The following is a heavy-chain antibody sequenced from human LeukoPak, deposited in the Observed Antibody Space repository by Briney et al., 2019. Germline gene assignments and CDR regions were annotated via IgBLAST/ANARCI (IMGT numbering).Heavy chain of an antibody. V-gene: IGHV3-9*01. D-gene: IGHD6-19*01. CDR1: GFIFDNYA. CDR3: AKDISGTGWATSFDS. CDR2: MSWNSVVV. Sequence: GGSLRLSCAASGFIFDNYALHWVRQAPGKGLEWVSGMSWNSVVVGYADSVKGRFTISRDSAKNSLYLLMNSLRTEDTAFYYCAKDISGTGWATSFDSWGQGTLVTVSS. J-gene: IGHJ4*02.